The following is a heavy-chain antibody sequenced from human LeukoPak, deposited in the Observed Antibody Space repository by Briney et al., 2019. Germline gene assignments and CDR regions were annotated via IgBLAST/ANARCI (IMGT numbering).Heavy chain of an antibody. D-gene: IGHD2-15*01. V-gene: IGHV1-18*01. CDR3: ARLGLFTATLAWFDP. J-gene: IGHJ5*02. CDR2: ISVYNGNT. CDR1: GYTFTSYG. Sequence: ASVKVSCKASGYTFTSYGISWVRQAPGQGLEWMGGISVYNGNTNYAQKLQGRLTMTTDTSTSTAYMELRSLRSDDTAVYYCARLGLFTATLAWFDPWGQGTLVTVSS.